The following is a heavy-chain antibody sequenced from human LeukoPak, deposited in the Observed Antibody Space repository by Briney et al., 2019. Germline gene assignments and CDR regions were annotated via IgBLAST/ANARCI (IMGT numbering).Heavy chain of an antibody. CDR2: ISDIGSI. Sequence: SETLSLTCTVSGGSISSYYWSWIRQPPGKGLEWIAYISDIGSINYNPSLKSRVTISVDTSKNQFSLKLSSVTAADTAVYYCARHEGNYGSLYYYGMDVWGQGTTVTVSS. CDR1: GGSISSYY. D-gene: IGHD3-10*01. V-gene: IGHV4-59*08. CDR3: ARHEGNYGSLYYYGMDV. J-gene: IGHJ6*02.